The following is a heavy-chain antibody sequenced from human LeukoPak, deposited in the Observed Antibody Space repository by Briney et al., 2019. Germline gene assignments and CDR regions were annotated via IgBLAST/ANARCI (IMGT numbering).Heavy chain of an antibody. D-gene: IGHD1-26*01. J-gene: IGHJ4*02. Sequence: GASVKVSCKASGGTFSSYAISWVRQAPGQGLEWMGRIIPILGIANYAQKFQGRVTITADKSTSTAYMELSSLRSEDTAVYYCARERGRSGSYFDYWGQATLVTVSS. CDR2: IIPILGIA. CDR3: ARERGRSGSYFDY. V-gene: IGHV1-69*04. CDR1: GGTFSSYA.